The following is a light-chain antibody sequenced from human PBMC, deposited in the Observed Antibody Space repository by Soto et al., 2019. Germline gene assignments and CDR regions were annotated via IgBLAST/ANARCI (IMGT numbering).Light chain of an antibody. J-gene: IGKJ1*01. Sequence: DIQIAQSPSSQSASVGDRVTITCRASQSINRYLDWYQQKTGKPPKLLIYAASSLKSGVPSRFSGSGSETDFTLTSTSLQPYDSATYYCQQSFSTPRTFGQGTRVEI. V-gene: IGKV1-39*01. CDR2: AAS. CDR1: QSINRY. CDR3: QQSFSTPRT.